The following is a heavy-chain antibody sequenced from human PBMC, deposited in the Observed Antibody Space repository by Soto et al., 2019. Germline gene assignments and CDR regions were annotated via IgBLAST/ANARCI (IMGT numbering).Heavy chain of an antibody. V-gene: IGHV5-51*01. J-gene: IGHJ5*02. CDR3: VRCGGVLVPAAMDWFDP. D-gene: IGHD2-2*01. Sequence: EVQLVQSGAEVKKPGESLKISCKGSGYSFTSYWIGWVRQMPGKGLEWMGIIYPGDSDTRYSPSFQGQVTISADKSISXXYLQWSRLKASDTAMYYCVRCGGVLVPAAMDWFDPWGQGTLVTVSS. CDR1: GYSFTSYW. CDR2: IYPGDSDT.